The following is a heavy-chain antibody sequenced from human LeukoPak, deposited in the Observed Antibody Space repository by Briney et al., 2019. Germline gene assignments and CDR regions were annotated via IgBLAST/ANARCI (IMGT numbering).Heavy chain of an antibody. D-gene: IGHD1-26*01. CDR2: INHSGST. J-gene: IGHJ4*02. CDR1: GGSFSGYY. CDR3: ARRAYSGSYSKIRHFDY. V-gene: IGHV4-34*01. Sequence: PSETLSLTCAVYGGSFSGYYWSWIRQPPGKGLEWIGEINHSGSTNYNPSLKSRVTISVDTSKNQFSLKLSSVTAADTAVYCCARRAYSGSYSKIRHFDYWGQGTLVTVSS.